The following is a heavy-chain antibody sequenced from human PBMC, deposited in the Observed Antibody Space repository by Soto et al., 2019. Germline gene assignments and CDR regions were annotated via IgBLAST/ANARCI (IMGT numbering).Heavy chain of an antibody. V-gene: IGHV3-48*03. CDR3: TRDIDNRDYYYGLDV. J-gene: IGHJ6*02. D-gene: IGHD1-20*01. CDR2: ISNSGNTI. Sequence: GGSLRLSCVASGFVFKNYEMNWVRQAPGKGLEWISYISNSGNTIYVADSMRGRFTISRDNAKNSLFLQMNSLRADDTAVYYCTRDIDNRDYYYGLDVWGQGTTVTVSS. CDR1: GFVFKNYE.